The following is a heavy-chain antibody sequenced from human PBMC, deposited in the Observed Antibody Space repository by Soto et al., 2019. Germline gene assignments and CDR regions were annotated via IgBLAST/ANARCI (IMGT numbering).Heavy chain of an antibody. V-gene: IGHV1-69*13. D-gene: IGHD6-13*01. CDR3: ARDSGAKLSSS. CDR2: IVPIYRTA. CDR1: GGTFSSYR. J-gene: IGHJ4*02. Sequence: VASVKVSCKASGGTFSSYRINWVRQARGQGLEWLGGIVPIYRTADYAQKFQGRVTITADESTRTVYMELSSLKSQDTALYYCARDSGAKLSSSWGQGTLVTVSS.